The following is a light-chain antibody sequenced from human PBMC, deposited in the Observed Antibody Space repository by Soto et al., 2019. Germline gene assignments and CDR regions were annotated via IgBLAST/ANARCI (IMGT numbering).Light chain of an antibody. V-gene: IGKV1-39*01. CDR1: QSISSY. CDR2: AAS. J-gene: IGKJ3*01. CDR3: QQSYSTPFT. Sequence: DIQMTQSPSSLSASVGDRVTITCRASQSISSYLNWYQQKPWKAPKLLIYAASSLQSGLPSRFSGSGSGTDFTLTISSLQPEDFATYYCQQSYSTPFTFGPGTKVDIK.